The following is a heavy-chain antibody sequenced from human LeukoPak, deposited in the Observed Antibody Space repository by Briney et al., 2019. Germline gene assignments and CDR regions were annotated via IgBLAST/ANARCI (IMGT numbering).Heavy chain of an antibody. D-gene: IGHD1-7*01. CDR3: ARPITGTTSRDALDI. CDR2: ISSSSSAL. CDR1: GFTFSYYS. J-gene: IGHJ3*02. Sequence: GGSLRLSCAASGFTFSYYSMNWVRQAPGKGLEWVSYISSSSSALYYADSVKGRFTISRDNAKNSLYLQMNSLRAEDTAVYYCARPITGTTSRDALDIWGQGTMVTVSS. V-gene: IGHV3-48*01.